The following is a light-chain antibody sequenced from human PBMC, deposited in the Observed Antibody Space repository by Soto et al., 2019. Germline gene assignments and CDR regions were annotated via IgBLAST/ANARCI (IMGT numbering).Light chain of an antibody. J-gene: IGKJ1*01. Sequence: SPSTXSAKNKDSLSNPWRASQSISSWLDWYQQKPGKXXXXLXNKEYSLESGVTYRFSGSGSGTEFTLTISFPEPDAFATYYCQHFNSYSWTFGLGRRWIS. CDR2: KEY. CDR1: QSISSW. V-gene: IGKV1-5*03. CDR3: QHFNSYSWT.